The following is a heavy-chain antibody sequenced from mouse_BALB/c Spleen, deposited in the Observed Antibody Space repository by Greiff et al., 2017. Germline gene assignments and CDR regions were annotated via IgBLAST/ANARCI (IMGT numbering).Heavy chain of an antibody. CDR3: AENDWDTMDY. CDR2: INPGSGGT. D-gene: IGHD2-4*01. CDR1: GYAFTNYL. J-gene: IGHJ4*01. V-gene: IGHV1-54*01. Sequence: QVQLQQSGAELVRPGTSVKVSCKASGYAFTNYLMDWVKQRPGQGLEWIGVINPGSGGTNYNEKFKGKATLTAAKSSSTAYMQLSSLTSDDSAVYVCAENDWDTMDYWGQGTTVTVSS.